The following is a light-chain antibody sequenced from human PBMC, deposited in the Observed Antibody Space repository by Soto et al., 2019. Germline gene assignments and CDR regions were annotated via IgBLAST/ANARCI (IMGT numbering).Light chain of an antibody. Sequence: QAVLTQPPSVSGAPGQRVTISCTGSSSNIGAGYDVHWYQQLPGTAPKLLIYGNSNRPSGVPDRFSGSKSGTSASLAITGLQAEDEADYYCQSYDSSLSLLWVSGGGTKLTVL. V-gene: IGLV1-40*01. J-gene: IGLJ3*02. CDR1: SSNIGAGYD. CDR2: GNS. CDR3: QSYDSSLSLLWV.